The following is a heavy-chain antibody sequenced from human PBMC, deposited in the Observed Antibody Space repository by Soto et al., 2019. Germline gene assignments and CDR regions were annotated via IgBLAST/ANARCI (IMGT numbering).Heavy chain of an antibody. J-gene: IGHJ5*02. V-gene: IGHV3-21*01. CDR2: ISSSSSYI. D-gene: IGHD3-22*01. CDR3: ARDYYDSSGYSGPGWFDP. Sequence: GSLRLSCAASGFTFSSYSMNWVRQAPGKGLEWVSSISSSSSYIYYADSVKGRFTISRDNAKNSLYLQMNSLRAEDTAVYYCARDYYDSSGYSGPGWFDPWGQGTLVTVS. CDR1: GFTFSSYS.